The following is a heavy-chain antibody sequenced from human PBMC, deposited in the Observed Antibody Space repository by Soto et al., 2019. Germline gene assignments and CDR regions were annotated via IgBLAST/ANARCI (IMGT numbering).Heavy chain of an antibody. CDR2: ISGSGGST. J-gene: IGHJ6*02. V-gene: IGHV3-23*01. Sequence: LRLSCAASGFTFSSYAMSWVRQAPGKGLEWVSAISGSGGSTYYADSVKGRFTISRDNSKNTLYPQMNSLRAEDTAVYYCAKDRNPYYYGSGSYVGGMDVWGQGTTVTVSS. D-gene: IGHD3-10*01. CDR1: GFTFSSYA. CDR3: AKDRNPYYYGSGSYVGGMDV.